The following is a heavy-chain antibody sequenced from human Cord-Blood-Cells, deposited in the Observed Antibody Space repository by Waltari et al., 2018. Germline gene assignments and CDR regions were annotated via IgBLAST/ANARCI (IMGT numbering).Heavy chain of an antibody. Sequence: QVQLVQSGAEVKKPGASVKVSCKASGYTFTGYYMHWVRQAPGQGLEWMGWINPNSGGTNYAQKFQGRVTMTRDTSISTAYMELSRLRSDDTAVYYGARLFGGGTGDLLQFDYWGQGTLVTVSS. CDR1: GYTFTGYY. D-gene: IGHD3-10*02. J-gene: IGHJ4*02. CDR2: INPNSGGT. V-gene: IGHV1-2*02. CDR3: ARLFGGGTGDLLQFDY.